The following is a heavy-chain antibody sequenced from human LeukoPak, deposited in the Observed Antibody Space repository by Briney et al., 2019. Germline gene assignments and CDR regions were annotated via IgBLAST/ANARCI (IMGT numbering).Heavy chain of an antibody. V-gene: IGHV3-53*01. CDR2: IYTGGST. Sequence: PGGSLRLSCAASEFSVSTNYMSWVRQAPGKGLEWVSVIYTGGSTYYADSVKGRFTISRDTSKNTLYLQMNSLRAEDTAVYYCARVLHNWNYGSVRRHWFDPWGQGTLVTVSS. CDR3: ARVLHNWNYGSVRRHWFDP. J-gene: IGHJ5*02. CDR1: EFSVSTNY. D-gene: IGHD1-7*01.